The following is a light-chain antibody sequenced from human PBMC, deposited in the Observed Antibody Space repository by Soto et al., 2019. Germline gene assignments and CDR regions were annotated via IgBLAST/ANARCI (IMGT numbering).Light chain of an antibody. CDR1: QSVTNSF. J-gene: IGKJ1*01. V-gene: IGKV3-20*01. Sequence: EIVLAQSPGTLSLSPGERATLSCRASQSVTNSFLAWYQQKPGQAPSLLIYGASSRATGIPARFTGSGSGTDFTLTISRLEPEDFAVYYCQQYVSSPWSFGQGTKVEI. CDR3: QQYVSSPWS. CDR2: GAS.